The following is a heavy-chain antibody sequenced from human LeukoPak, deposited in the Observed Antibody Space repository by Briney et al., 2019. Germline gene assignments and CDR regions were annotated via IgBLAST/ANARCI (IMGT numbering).Heavy chain of an antibody. CDR2: ISSNGGSI. V-gene: IGHV3-64*01. D-gene: IGHD3-3*01. CDR1: GFTFSSYA. J-gene: IGHJ6*02. Sequence: GGSPRLSCAASGFTFSSYAMHWVRQAPGKGLEYVSAISSNGGSIYYANSVKGRFTISRDNSKNTLYLQMGSLRAEDMAVYYCARMEEYYYYFGMDVWGQGTTVTV. CDR3: ARMEEYYYYFGMDV.